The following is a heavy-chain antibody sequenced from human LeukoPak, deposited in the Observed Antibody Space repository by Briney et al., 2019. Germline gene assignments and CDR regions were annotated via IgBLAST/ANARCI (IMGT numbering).Heavy chain of an antibody. V-gene: IGHV3-23*01. CDR2: IRGST. CDR1: GFTFNNYA. Sequence: HAGGSLRLSCAASGFTFNNYAMSWVRQAPGKGLEWVSLIRGSTYYADSVKGRFTISRDNSQNTLYLQMNSLRAEDTALYYCAKDLGGSTDYWGQGTLVTVSS. D-gene: IGHD5-12*01. CDR3: AKDLGGSTDY. J-gene: IGHJ4*02.